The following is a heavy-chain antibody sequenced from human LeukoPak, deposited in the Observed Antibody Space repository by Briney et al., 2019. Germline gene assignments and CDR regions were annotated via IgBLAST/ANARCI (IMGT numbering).Heavy chain of an antibody. CDR3: VKVSVPIFDNSCGYPFDC. J-gene: IGHJ4*02. CDR1: GFNFSSYW. D-gene: IGHD5-18*01. Sequence: GGSLRLSCAASGFNFSSYWLSWVRQAPGKGLEWVANIKQDGSEKYYVASVKGRFTISRDNAKNSLYLQMNSLRAEDTAVYYCVKVSVPIFDNSCGYPFDCWGQGTLVTV. V-gene: IGHV3-7*03. CDR2: IKQDGSEK.